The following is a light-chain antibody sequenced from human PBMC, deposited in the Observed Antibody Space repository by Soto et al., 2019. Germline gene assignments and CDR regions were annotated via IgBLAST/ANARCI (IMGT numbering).Light chain of an antibody. Sequence: EVVLTQSPGTLSLSPGERATLSCRASPGVSANNLAWYQHKAGQTPRLLIYDTSTRATGVPTRFSGSRSGAEFTLTISSLQPDDFATYYCQQYNSYSTWTFGQGTKVDTK. V-gene: IGKV3-15*01. J-gene: IGKJ1*01. CDR1: PGVSANN. CDR2: DTS. CDR3: QQYNSYSTWT.